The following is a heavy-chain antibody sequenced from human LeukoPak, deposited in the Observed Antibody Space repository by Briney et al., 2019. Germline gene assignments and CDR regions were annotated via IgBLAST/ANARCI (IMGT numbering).Heavy chain of an antibody. J-gene: IGHJ4*02. Sequence: GGSLRLSCAPSGVTSYEYTMHCGRQAPGEGVGCGSGICLNIGSIGYADSVKGRFTISRDNAKNSLYLQMNSLRAEDTALYYFAKGRWYGSAPTLMALFDYWGQGTLVTVSS. D-gene: IGHD3-10*01. CDR1: GVTSYEYT. V-gene: IGHV3-9*02. CDR2: ICLNIGSI. CDR3: AKGRWYGSAPTLMALFDY.